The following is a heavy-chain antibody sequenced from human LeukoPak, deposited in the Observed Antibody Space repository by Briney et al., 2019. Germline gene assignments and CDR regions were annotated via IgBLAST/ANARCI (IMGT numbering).Heavy chain of an antibody. CDR2: ISGSGGST. Sequence: GGSLRLSCAASGFTVSSNYMSWVRQAPGKGLEWVSAISGSGGSTYYADSVKGRFTISRDNSKNTLYLQMNSLRAEDTAVYYCAKVLAAASYGMDVWGQGTTVTVSS. CDR1: GFTVSSNY. J-gene: IGHJ6*02. V-gene: IGHV3-23*01. D-gene: IGHD6-13*01. CDR3: AKVLAAASYGMDV.